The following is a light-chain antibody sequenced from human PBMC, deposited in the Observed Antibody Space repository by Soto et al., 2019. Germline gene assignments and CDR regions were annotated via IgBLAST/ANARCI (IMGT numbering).Light chain of an antibody. V-gene: IGLV1-51*02. CDR1: SSKIGHNY. Sequence: TQPPSVSAAPGQKVTMPCSGSSSKIGHNYVSWYQQLPGTAPKLLIYENNKRPSGIPDRFSGAKSGTSATLGITGLQTGDEADYYCGTWDSSLSAGGVFGTGTKVTVL. J-gene: IGLJ1*01. CDR3: GTWDSSLSAGGV. CDR2: ENN.